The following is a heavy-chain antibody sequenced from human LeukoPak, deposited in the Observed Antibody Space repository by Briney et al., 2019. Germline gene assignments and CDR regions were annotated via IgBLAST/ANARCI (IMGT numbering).Heavy chain of an antibody. CDR1: GGSFSGYY. CDR3: AISYRPMGPWRKAARSLGY. V-gene: IGHV4-34*01. Sequence: SETLSLTCAVYGGSFSGYYWSWIRQPPGKGLEWIGEINHSGSTNYNPSLKSRVTISVDTSKNQFSLKLSSVAAADTAVYYCAISYRPMGPWRKAARSLGYWGQGTLVTVSS. J-gene: IGHJ4*02. CDR2: INHSGST. D-gene: IGHD6-6*01.